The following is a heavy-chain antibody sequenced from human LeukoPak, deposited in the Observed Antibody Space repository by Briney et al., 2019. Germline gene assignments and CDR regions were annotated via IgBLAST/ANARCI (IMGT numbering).Heavy chain of an antibody. D-gene: IGHD6-13*01. V-gene: IGHV4-59*01. CDR3: AGDKNSSGWSFC. CDR2: IYYSGST. CDR1: GGSISSYY. Sequence: SETLSLTCTVSGGSISSYYWSWIRQPPGKGLEWIGYIYYSGSTNYNPSLKSRVTISVDTSKNQFSLKLSSVTAADTAVYYCAGDKNSSGWSFCWGQGTLVTVSS. J-gene: IGHJ4*02.